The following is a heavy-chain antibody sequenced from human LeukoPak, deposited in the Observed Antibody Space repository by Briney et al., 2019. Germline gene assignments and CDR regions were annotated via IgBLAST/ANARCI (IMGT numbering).Heavy chain of an antibody. CDR3: ARGEYSSTWGWFDP. CDR1: GYTFTGYY. CDR2: INPKSGGT. Sequence: GASVTVSCKASGYTFTGYYMHWVRQAPGQGLEWMGWINPKSGGTNYAQKFQGRVTMTRDTSISTAYMELSRLRSDDTAVYYCARGEYSSTWGWFDPWGQGTLVTVSS. V-gene: IGHV1-2*02. D-gene: IGHD6-13*01. J-gene: IGHJ5*02.